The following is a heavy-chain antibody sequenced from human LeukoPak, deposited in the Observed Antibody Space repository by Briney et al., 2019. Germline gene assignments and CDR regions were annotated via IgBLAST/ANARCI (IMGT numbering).Heavy chain of an antibody. CDR3: ASAGYYYGSGSYYNGPFDY. J-gene: IGHJ4*02. V-gene: IGHV1-18*01. Sequence: ASVKVSCKTSGYTFTNYGISWVRQAPGQGPEWMGWISGYNGNTNYVQKFQGRVTITTDESTSTAYMELSSLRSEDTAVYYCASAGYYYGSGSYYNGPFDYWGQGTLVTVSS. D-gene: IGHD3-10*01. CDR2: ISGYNGNT. CDR1: GYTFTNYG.